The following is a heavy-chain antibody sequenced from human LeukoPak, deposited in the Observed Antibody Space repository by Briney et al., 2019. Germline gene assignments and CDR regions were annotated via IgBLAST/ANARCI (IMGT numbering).Heavy chain of an antibody. J-gene: IGHJ4*02. D-gene: IGHD2-15*01. Sequence: SETLSLTCTVSGGSVSSGSYYWSWIRQPPGKGLEWIGYIYYNGSTNYNPSLKSRVTISVDTSKNQFSLKLSSVTAADTAVYYCAREGCSGGSCYPYLFDYWGQGTLVTVSS. CDR2: IYYNGST. CDR3: AREGCSGGSCYPYLFDY. CDR1: GGSVSSGSYY. V-gene: IGHV4-61*01.